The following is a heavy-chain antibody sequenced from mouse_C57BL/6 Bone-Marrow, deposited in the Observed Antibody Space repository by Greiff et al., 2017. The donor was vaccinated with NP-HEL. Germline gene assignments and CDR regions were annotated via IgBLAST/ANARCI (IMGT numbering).Heavy chain of an antibody. D-gene: IGHD3-2*02. Sequence: QVQLQQSGAELVKPGASVKISCKASGYAFSSYWMNWVKQRPGKGLEWIGQIYPGDGDTNYNGKFKGKATLTADKSSSTAYMQLSSLTSEDSAVYFCARWAQATLRYAMDYWGQGTSVTVSS. J-gene: IGHJ4*01. CDR1: GYAFSSYW. V-gene: IGHV1-80*01. CDR3: ARWAQATLRYAMDY. CDR2: IYPGDGDT.